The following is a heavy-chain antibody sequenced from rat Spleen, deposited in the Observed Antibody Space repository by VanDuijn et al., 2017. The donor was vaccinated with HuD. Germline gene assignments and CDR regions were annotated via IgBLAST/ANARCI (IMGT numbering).Heavy chain of an antibody. Sequence: EVQLVESGGDLVQPGRSVRLSCAASGFTVSDYYMAWVRQAPTAGLEWVATFSFDGRTTYYRDSGKGRFTISRDNAKNTLYLQLNSLKSEDTAIYYCARSWGIIRGPFDYWGQGVMVTVSS. CDR1: GFTVSDYY. D-gene: IGHD4-3*01. V-gene: IGHV5-7*01. CDR2: FSFDGRTT. J-gene: IGHJ2*01. CDR3: ARSWGIIRGPFDY.